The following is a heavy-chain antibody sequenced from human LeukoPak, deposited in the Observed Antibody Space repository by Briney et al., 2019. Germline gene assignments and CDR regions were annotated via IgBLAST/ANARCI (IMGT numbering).Heavy chain of an antibody. V-gene: IGHV3-23*01. D-gene: IGHD3-10*01. CDR2: LSGSGGGT. CDR1: GITLSTYG. CDR3: AKRGVVIRVILVRMHKEAYYFDS. J-gene: IGHJ4*02. Sequence: GGSLRLSCAVSGITLSTYGMSWVRQAPGKGLEWVAGLSGSGGGTNYADSVKGRFTISRENAKNTLYLQMNSLRAEDTAVYFCAKRGVVIRVILVRMHKEAYYFDSWGQGALVTVSS.